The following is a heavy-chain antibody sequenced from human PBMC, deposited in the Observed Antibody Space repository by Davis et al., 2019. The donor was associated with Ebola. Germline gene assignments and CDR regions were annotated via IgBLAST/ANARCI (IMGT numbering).Heavy chain of an antibody. CDR2: ISYDGSNK. CDR1: GFTFSDYA. D-gene: IGHD5-18*01. CDR3: AKVRVDTVLAYDALDI. Sequence: GESLKISCAASGFTFSDYAMHWVRQAPGKGLGWVAVISYDGSNKYYADSVKGRFTISRDNSKNTLHLQMNSLRVEDTAVYYCAKVRVDTVLAYDALDIWGQGTMVTVSS. V-gene: IGHV3-30*18. J-gene: IGHJ3*02.